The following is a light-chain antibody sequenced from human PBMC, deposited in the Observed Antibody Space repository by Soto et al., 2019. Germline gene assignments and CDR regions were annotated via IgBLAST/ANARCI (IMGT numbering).Light chain of an antibody. CDR2: KAS. J-gene: IGKJ4*01. CDR1: QNIDSW. Sequence: DIQMTQSPSTLSASVGDRVTITCRASQNIDSWLAWYHQKPGKAPKLLIYKASKLQTGVPSRFSGSVSGTEFTLTISSLQPDDFATYYCQQYVSFPITFGGGTKVEIK. CDR3: QQYVSFPIT. V-gene: IGKV1-5*03.